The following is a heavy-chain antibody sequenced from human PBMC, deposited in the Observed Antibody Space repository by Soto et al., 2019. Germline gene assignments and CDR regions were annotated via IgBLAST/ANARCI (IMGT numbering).Heavy chain of an antibody. V-gene: IGHV3-9*01. D-gene: IGHD2-2*01. J-gene: IGHJ4*02. Sequence: GGSLRLSCAASGFTFDDYAMHWVRQAPGKGLEWVSGISWNSGSIGYADSVKGRFTISRDNAKNSLYLQMNSLRAEDTALYYCAKDILSRSSSGRCSSTSCGGDWGQGTLVTVSS. CDR1: GFTFDDYA. CDR2: ISWNSGSI. CDR3: AKDILSRSSSGRCSSTSCGGD.